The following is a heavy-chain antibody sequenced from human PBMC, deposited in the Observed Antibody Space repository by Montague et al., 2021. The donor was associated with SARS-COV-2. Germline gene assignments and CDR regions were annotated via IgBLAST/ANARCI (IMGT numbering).Heavy chain of an antibody. Sequence: SETLSLTCAVYGESFSGFFWSWIRQPPGKGLEWIAEINDRGVTNYNYNPSLGSRVTISADTSKNQFSLTLRSVTAADTAVYYCARWGRQTLTVISLRGKSANDYWGQGTLVTVSS. V-gene: IGHV4-34*01. CDR2: INDRGVTNY. J-gene: IGHJ4*02. CDR3: ARWGRQTLTVISLRGKSANDY. D-gene: IGHD4-11*01. CDR1: GESFSGFF.